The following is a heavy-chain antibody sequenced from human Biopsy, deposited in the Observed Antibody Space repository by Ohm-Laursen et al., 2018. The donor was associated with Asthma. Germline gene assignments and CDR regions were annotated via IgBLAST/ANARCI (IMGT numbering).Heavy chain of an antibody. CDR1: GFSFGSYG. Sequence: SLRLSCSASGFSFGSYGMHWVRQAPGKGLEWVAVMSFDGRQTYYADSVKGRFTISRDKSENTLYLQMNSLRAEDTAVYYCAKDERLYYGSDSKYMQPVPLGDWGQGTLVIVSA. V-gene: IGHV3-30*18. CDR3: AKDERLYYGSDSKYMQPVPLGD. D-gene: IGHD3-10*01. CDR2: MSFDGRQT. J-gene: IGHJ4*02.